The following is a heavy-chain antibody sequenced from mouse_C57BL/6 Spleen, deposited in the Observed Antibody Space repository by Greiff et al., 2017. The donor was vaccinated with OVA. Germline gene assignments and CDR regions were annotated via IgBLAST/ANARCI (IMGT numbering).Heavy chain of an antibody. J-gene: IGHJ3*01. Sequence: EVQLQESGPGLVKPSQSLSLTCSVTGYSITSGYYWNWIRQFPGNKLEWMGYISYDGSNNYNPSLKNRISITRDTSKNQFFLKLKSVTSEDTATYSCARADGSAWFAYWGQGTLVTVSA. D-gene: IGHD1-1*01. CDR2: ISYDGSN. CDR3: ARADGSAWFAY. V-gene: IGHV3-6*01. CDR1: GYSITSGYY.